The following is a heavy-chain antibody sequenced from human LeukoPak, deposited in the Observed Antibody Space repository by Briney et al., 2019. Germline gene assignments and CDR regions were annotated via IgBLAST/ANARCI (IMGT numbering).Heavy chain of an antibody. V-gene: IGHV1-3*01. J-gene: IGHJ4*02. Sequence: ASVKVSCKASGYTFTSYAIHWVRQAPGQRLEWMAWINADNGNTKYSQKFQGRVTITRDTSASTAYMDLSSLRSEDTAVYYCARNTETAIPLPYYFDYWGQGTLVTVSS. CDR3: ARNTETAIPLPYYFDY. D-gene: IGHD2-21*02. CDR1: GYTFTSYA. CDR2: INADNGNT.